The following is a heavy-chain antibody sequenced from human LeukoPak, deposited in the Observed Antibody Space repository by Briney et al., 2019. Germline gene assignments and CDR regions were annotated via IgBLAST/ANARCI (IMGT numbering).Heavy chain of an antibody. Sequence: GGSLRLSCAASGFTFSSYGMHWVRQAPGKGLEWVAVIWYDGSNKYYADSVKGRFTISRDNSRNTLYLQMNSLRAEDTAVYYCARGGNSFDHWGQGTLVTVSS. CDR1: GFTFSSYG. CDR3: ARGGNSFDH. J-gene: IGHJ4*02. CDR2: IWYDGSNK. V-gene: IGHV3-33*01. D-gene: IGHD3-16*01.